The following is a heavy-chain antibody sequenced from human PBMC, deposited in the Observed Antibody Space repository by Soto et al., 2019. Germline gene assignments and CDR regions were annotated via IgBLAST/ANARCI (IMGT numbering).Heavy chain of an antibody. V-gene: IGHV3-30-3*01. CDR3: ARDRRYSSGWYYFDY. CDR1: GFTFSSYA. J-gene: IGHJ4*02. D-gene: IGHD6-19*01. Sequence: GGSLRLSCAASGFTFSSYAMHWVRQAPVKGLEWVAVISYDGSNKYYADSVKGRFTISRDNSKNTLYLQMNSLRAEDTAVYYCARDRRYSSGWYYFDYWGQGTLVTVSS. CDR2: ISYDGSNK.